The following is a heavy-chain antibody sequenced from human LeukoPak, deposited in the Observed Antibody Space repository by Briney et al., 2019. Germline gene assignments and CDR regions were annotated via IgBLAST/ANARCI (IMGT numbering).Heavy chain of an antibody. Sequence: PSETLSLTGTVSGGSISSYYWSWIRQPPGKGLEWIGYIYYSGSTNYNPSLKSRVTISVDTSKNQFSLKLSSVTAADTAVYYCARRGGGNSDDAFDIWGQGTMVTVSS. J-gene: IGHJ3*02. CDR3: ARRGGGNSDDAFDI. CDR1: GGSISSYY. CDR2: IYYSGST. D-gene: IGHD4-23*01. V-gene: IGHV4-59*08.